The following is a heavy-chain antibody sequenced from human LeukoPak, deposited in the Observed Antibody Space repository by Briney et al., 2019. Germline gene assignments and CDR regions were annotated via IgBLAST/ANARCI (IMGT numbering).Heavy chain of an antibody. D-gene: IGHD6-19*01. CDR3: AREGSSDCHFDY. J-gene: IGHJ4*02. CDR1: GFTFSDYK. Sequence: PGGSLRLSCAASGFTFSDYKMHWVRQAPGKGLEWVSYLTAIGNTIDYADPVEGRFTISRDNAKNSLYLQMNSLRAEDTAVYFCAREGSSDCHFDYWGQGTLVTVSS. CDR2: LTAIGNTI. V-gene: IGHV3-48*03.